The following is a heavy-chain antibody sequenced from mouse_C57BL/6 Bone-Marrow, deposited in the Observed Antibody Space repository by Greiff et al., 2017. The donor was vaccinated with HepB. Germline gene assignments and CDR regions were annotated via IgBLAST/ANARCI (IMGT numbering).Heavy chain of an antibody. CDR2: ISDGGSYT. J-gene: IGHJ2*01. D-gene: IGHD1-1*01. CDR3: ARGEVANRDYFDY. Sequence: EVMLVESGGGLVKPGGSLKLSCAASGFTFSSYAMSWVRQTPEKRLEWVATISDGGSYTYYPDNVKGRFTISRDNAKNNLYLQMSHLKSEDTAMYYCARGEVANRDYFDYWGQGTTLTVSS. V-gene: IGHV5-4*03. CDR1: GFTFSSYA.